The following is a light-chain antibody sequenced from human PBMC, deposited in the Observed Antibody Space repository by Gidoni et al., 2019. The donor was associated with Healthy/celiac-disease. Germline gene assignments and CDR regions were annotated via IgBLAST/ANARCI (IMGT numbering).Light chain of an antibody. V-gene: IGKV4-1*01. CDR2: WAS. CDR3: QQYYGTPIT. CDR1: QSILYSSNNKNY. J-gene: IGKJ5*01. Sequence: DIVMTQSPDSLSVSLGERATINCKSSQSILYSSNNKNYLAWYQQKPGQPPKLLIYWASTRESGVTDRFSGSGSGTDFTLTISSLQAEDVAVYYCQQYYGTPITFGQGTRLEIK.